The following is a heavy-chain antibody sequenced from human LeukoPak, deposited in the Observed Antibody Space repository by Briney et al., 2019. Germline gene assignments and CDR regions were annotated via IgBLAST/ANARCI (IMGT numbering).Heavy chain of an antibody. CDR3: ARGRLRFLEWLPDYFDY. D-gene: IGHD3-3*01. V-gene: IGHV4-59*01. J-gene: IGHJ4*02. CDR2: IYYSGNT. Sequence: SETLSLTCTVSGGSISSYYWSWIRQPPGKGLEWIGNIYYSGNTNYNPSLKSRVTISVDTSKNQFSLKLSSVTAADTAVYYCARGRLRFLEWLPDYFDYWGQGTLVTVSS. CDR1: GGSISSYY.